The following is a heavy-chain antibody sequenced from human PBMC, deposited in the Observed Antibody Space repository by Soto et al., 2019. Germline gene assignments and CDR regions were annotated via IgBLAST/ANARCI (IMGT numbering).Heavy chain of an antibody. CDR2: IRSKAYGGTT. CDR3: TRVRSSSWSRLTFSYYFDY. CDR1: GFTFGGYA. V-gene: IGHV3-49*03. J-gene: IGHJ4*02. Sequence: GGSLRLSCTASGFTFGGYAMSWFRQAPGKGLEWVGFIRSKAYGGTTEYAASVKGRFTISRDDSKSIAYLQMNSLKTEDTAVYYCTRVRSSSWSRLTFSYYFDYWGQGTLVTVSS. D-gene: IGHD6-13*01.